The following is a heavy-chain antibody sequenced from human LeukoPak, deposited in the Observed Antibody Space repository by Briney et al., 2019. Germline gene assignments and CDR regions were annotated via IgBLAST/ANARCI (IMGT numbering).Heavy chain of an antibody. CDR2: IYYSGST. D-gene: IGHD2-2*01. CDR1: GGSISSYY. J-gene: IGHJ4*02. V-gene: IGHV4-59*01. CDR3: ARGIYCSSTSCYYYFDY. Sequence: SETLSLTCTVSGGSISSYYWSWIRQPPGKGLEWIGYIYYSGSTIYNPSLKSRVTIPVDTSKNQFSLRLSSVTAADTAVYYCARGIYCSSTSCYYYFDYWGQGTLVTVSS.